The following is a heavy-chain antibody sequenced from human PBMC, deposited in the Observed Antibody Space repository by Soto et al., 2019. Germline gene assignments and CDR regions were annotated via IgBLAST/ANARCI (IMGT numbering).Heavy chain of an antibody. J-gene: IGHJ4*02. CDR2: ISHDGSNK. V-gene: IGHV3-30-3*01. CDR3: ARDKFQYSSSRYSFDY. D-gene: IGHD6-6*01. Sequence: QVQLVESGGGVVQPGRSLTLSCAASGFTFSSYAIHWVRQAPGKGLEWVAVISHDGSNKFYAVSVKGRFTISRDNSKNTLYLLMNSLRPEDTAVYYCARDKFQYSSSRYSFDYWGQGTLVTASS. CDR1: GFTFSSYA.